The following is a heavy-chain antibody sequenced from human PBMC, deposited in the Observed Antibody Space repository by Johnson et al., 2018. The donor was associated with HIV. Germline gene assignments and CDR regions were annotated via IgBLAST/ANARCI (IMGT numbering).Heavy chain of an antibody. D-gene: IGHD3-22*01. CDR2: IKSKTEGGTK. J-gene: IGHJ3*02. V-gene: IGHV3-15*01. Sequence: EQLVESGGGLVKPGGSLRLSCAASGFTFSDHYMDWVRQAPGKGLEWVGRIKSKTEGGTKDYAAPVKGRFTISRDDSKNMLYLQMNSLKTEDTAVYYCTTDVTMIVVVDRAFDIWGQGTMVTVSS. CDR1: GFTFSDHY. CDR3: TTDVTMIVVVDRAFDI.